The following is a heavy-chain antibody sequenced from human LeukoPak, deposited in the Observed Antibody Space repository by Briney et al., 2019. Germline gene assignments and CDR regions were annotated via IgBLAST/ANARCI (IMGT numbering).Heavy chain of an antibody. D-gene: IGHD6-19*01. J-gene: IGHJ3*02. CDR2: ISPTSSYI. CDR3: ARDTTEQWLVLEAFDI. V-gene: IGHV3-21*01. Sequence: WGTLTLSCPASGFTFSSHSMNWVRQTPGKGLESLSSISPTSSYIYYADPARGRFTISRDNAKTSLYLQMNSMRAEDTAVYYCARDTTEQWLVLEAFDIWGQGTVVTVSS. CDR1: GFTFSSHS.